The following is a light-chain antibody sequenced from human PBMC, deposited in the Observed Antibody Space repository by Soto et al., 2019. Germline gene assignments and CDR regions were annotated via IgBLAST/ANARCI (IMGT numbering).Light chain of an antibody. CDR2: GAS. CDR3: QQYGSSPLT. Sequence: EIVLTQSPGTLSLSPGERATLSCRASQSVSSSYLAWYQQKPGQAPRLLIYGASDRATGIPDRFSGSGSGTDLTITISRLEPEDFAVYDCQQYGSSPLTFGGGTKVDIK. J-gene: IGKJ4*01. CDR1: QSVSSSY. V-gene: IGKV3-20*01.